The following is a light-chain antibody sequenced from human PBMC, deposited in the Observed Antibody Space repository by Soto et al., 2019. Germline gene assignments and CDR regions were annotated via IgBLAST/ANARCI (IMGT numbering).Light chain of an antibody. J-gene: IGLJ3*02. Sequence: VLTQPPSVSGAPGQRVTISCTGSSSNIGAGFDVHWYHQIAGTAPKLLIYGNSNRPSGVPDRFSGSKSGTSASLAINGLQAEDEAQYYCQSYDNSLSGSWVFGGGTKGTVL. CDR1: SSNIGAGFD. V-gene: IGLV1-40*01. CDR3: QSYDNSLSGSWV. CDR2: GNS.